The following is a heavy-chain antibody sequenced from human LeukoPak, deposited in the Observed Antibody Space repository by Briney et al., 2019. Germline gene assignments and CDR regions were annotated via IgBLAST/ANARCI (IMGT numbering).Heavy chain of an antibody. CDR2: IYTSGST. D-gene: IGHD6-13*01. V-gene: IGHV4-61*02. J-gene: IGHJ4*02. Sequence: SETLSLTCTVSGYPISSGYYWGWIRQPAGKGLEWIGRIYTSGSTNYHPSLKSRVTISVDTSKNQFSLKLSSVTAADTAVYYCARTNAAGSYYFAYWGQGTLVTVSS. CDR3: ARTNAAGSYYFAY. CDR1: GYPISSGYY.